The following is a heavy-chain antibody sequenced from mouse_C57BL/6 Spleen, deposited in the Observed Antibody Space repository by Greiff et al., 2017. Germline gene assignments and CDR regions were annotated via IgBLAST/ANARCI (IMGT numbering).Heavy chain of an antibody. CDR1: GYTFTDYN. Sequence: EVKLMESGPELVKPGASVKMSCKASGYTFTDYNMHWVKQSHGKSLEWIGYINPNNGGTSYNQKFKGKATLTVNKSSSTAYMELRSLTSEDSAVYYCVYGNFYFDYWGQGTTLTVSS. D-gene: IGHD2-1*01. CDR3: VYGNFYFDY. J-gene: IGHJ2*01. V-gene: IGHV1-22*01. CDR2: INPNNGGT.